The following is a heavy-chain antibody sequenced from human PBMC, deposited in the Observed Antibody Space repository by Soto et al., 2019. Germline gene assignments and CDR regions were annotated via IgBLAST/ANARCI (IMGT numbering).Heavy chain of an antibody. J-gene: IGHJ6*02. Sequence: GGSLRLSCAASGFTFSSYAMSWVRQAPGKGLEWVSAISGSGGSTYYAASVKGRFTISRDNSKNTLYLKMNSLRAEDTAVYYCAKALHAVQLSPYYYGMDVWGQGTTVTVSS. CDR1: GFTFSSYA. V-gene: IGHV3-23*01. CDR3: AKALHAVQLSPYYYGMDV. CDR2: ISGSGGST. D-gene: IGHD2-2*01.